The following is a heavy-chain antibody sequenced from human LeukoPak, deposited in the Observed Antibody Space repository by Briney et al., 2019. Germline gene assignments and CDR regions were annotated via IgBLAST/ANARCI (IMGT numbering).Heavy chain of an antibody. D-gene: IGHD1-14*01. Sequence: GGSLRLSCAASGFTFSVFTMNWVRQSPVKGLEWVSSISSRSEKMYYADSVKGRFTISRDNAKNSLYLQMNSLRAEDTAVYYCARDLAEPGGYWGQGTLVTVSS. CDR1: GFTFSVFT. J-gene: IGHJ4*02. V-gene: IGHV3-21*01. CDR2: ISSRSEKM. CDR3: ARDLAEPGGY.